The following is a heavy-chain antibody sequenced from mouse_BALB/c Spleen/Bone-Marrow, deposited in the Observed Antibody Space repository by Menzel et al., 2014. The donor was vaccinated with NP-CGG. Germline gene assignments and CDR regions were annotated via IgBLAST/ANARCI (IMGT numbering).Heavy chain of an antibody. D-gene: IGHD2-14*01. Sequence: VMLVESGPGLVAPSQSLSITCTVSGFSLTSYGVHWVRQPPGKGLEWLGVIWAGGSTNYNSALMSRLSISKDNSKSQVFIKMNSLQTDYTSMYYCARVIRYESYFDYWGQGTTLTVSS. V-gene: IGHV2-9*02. CDR2: IWAGGST. CDR1: GFSLTSYG. CDR3: ARVIRYESYFDY. J-gene: IGHJ2*01.